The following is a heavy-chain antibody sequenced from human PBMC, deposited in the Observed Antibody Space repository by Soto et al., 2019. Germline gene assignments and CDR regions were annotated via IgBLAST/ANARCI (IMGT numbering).Heavy chain of an antibody. CDR3: ARWYTGLHDY. CDR1: GGSISSGDYY. CDR2: IYYSGST. Sequence: SETLSLTCTVSGGSISSGDYYWSWIRQPPGKGLEWIGYIYYSGSTYFNPSLKSRVTISVDTSKNQFSLNLSSVTAADTAVYYCARWYTGLHDYWGQGTLVTVSS. J-gene: IGHJ4*02. V-gene: IGHV4-30-4*01. D-gene: IGHD1-20*01.